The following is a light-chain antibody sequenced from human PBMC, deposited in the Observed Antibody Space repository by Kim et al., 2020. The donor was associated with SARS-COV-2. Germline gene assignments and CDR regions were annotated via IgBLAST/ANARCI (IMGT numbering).Light chain of an antibody. J-gene: IGLJ3*02. CDR3: QAWDSSTGV. V-gene: IGLV3-1*01. CDR2: EDS. CDR1: QWGDKC. Sequence: VTQERTDAYPCDDKQWGDKCVCRSQQNPGRSPVRVIYEDSGRPPGIPDRFLASNSGNTATLTIRGTRAMDEADYYCQAWDSSTGVFGGGTQLTVL.